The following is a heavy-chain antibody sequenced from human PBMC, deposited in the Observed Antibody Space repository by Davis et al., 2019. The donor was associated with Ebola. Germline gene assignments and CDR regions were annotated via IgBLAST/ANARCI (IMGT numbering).Heavy chain of an antibody. J-gene: IGHJ4*02. V-gene: IGHV1-2*02. CDR3: ARVNVLLWFGELDY. D-gene: IGHD3-10*01. Sequence: ASVKVSCKASGYNFTGYYMHWVRQAPGQGLEWMGWINPNSGGTNYAQKFQGRVTMTRDTSISTAYMELSRLRSDDTAVYYCARVNVLLWFGELDYWGQGTLVTVSS. CDR1: GYNFTGYY. CDR2: INPNSGGT.